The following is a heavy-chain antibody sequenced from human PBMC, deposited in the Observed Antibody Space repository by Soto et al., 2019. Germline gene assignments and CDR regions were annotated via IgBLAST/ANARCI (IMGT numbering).Heavy chain of an antibody. CDR2: ISSSISTM. J-gene: IGHJ4*02. V-gene: IGHV3-48*02. CDR1: GFTFSSYS. D-gene: IGHD5-18*01. Sequence: EVQLVESGGGLVQPGGSLRLSCAASGFTFSSYSMNWGRHAPGNGLEWLSYISSSISTMHYADSVKGRFTISRDNAKNSLYLQINSLRDEDTAVYYCAREVRDTAVADFDYWGQGTLVTVSS. CDR3: AREVRDTAVADFDY.